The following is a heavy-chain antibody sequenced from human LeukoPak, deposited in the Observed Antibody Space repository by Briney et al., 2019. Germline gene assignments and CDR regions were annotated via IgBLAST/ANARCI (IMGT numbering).Heavy chain of an antibody. CDR2: INQGGSDK. CDR3: ARDRGGGAILYYFDY. J-gene: IGHJ4*02. D-gene: IGHD3-10*01. CDR1: GFTFSGHW. Sequence: GGSLRLSCAASGFTFSGHWMSWVRQAPGKGPEWVANINQGGSDKYYVDSVKGRFTISRDNAKNSLYLQMNSLRAEDTAVYYCARDRGGGAILYYFDYWGQGTLVTVSS. V-gene: IGHV3-7*01.